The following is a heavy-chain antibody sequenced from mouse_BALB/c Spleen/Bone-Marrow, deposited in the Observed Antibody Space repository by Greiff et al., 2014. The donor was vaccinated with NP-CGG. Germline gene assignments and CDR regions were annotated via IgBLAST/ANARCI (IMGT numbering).Heavy chain of an antibody. CDR3: ARHKLGRWYFDV. CDR2: ISSGGGST. D-gene: IGHD4-1*01. V-gene: IGHV5-12-1*01. CDR1: GFAFSSYD. Sequence: EVKLVESGGGLVKPGGSLKLSCAASGFAFSSYDMSWVRQTPEKRLEWVAYISSGGGSTYYPDTVKGRFTISRVNAKNTLYLQMSSLKSEDAAMYYCARHKLGRWYFDVWGAGTTVTVSS. J-gene: IGHJ1*01.